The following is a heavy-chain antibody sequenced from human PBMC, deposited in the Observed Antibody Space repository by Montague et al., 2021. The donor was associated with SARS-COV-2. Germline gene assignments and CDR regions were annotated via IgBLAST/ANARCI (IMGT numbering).Heavy chain of an antibody. V-gene: IGHV4-4*02. Sequence: SETLSLTCVVSGDSTSTDNWWTWVRLPPGKGLEWVGEIYHTGSTKYKPSLKSRVSRSVDKSWNQFSLKLSSVTAADTAVYYCAGDRPRSYYYDSGTYTWGGSGMDVWGQGTTVAVSS. CDR2: IYHTGST. D-gene: IGHD3-10*01. CDR3: AGDRPRSYYYDSGTYTWGGSGMDV. CDR1: GDSTSTDNW. J-gene: IGHJ6*02.